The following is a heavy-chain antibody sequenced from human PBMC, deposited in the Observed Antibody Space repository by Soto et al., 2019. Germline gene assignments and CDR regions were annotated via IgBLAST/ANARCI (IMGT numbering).Heavy chain of an antibody. J-gene: IGHJ5*02. D-gene: IGHD2-2*01. CDR2: ISFDGSNK. CDR1: GFTFSNYA. V-gene: IGHV3-30*18. Sequence: QVQLVESGGGVVQPGRSLRLSCAASGFTFSNYAIHWVRQAPGRGLEWVTVISFDGSNKYYADSVKGRFTISIDNSKNTVYLQMNSLRVEDTAVYYCAKHGIAWDQTLSQPNWFDPWGQGTLVTVSS. CDR3: AKHGIAWDQTLSQPNWFDP.